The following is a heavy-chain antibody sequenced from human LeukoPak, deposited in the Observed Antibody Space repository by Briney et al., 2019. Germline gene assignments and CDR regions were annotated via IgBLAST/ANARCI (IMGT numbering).Heavy chain of an antibody. J-gene: IGHJ4*02. CDR3: ARDQPLDDSWSGYYVN. D-gene: IGHD3-3*01. CDR1: GYTFTSYY. Sequence: ASVKVSCKASGYTFTSYYMYWVRQAPGQGLEWMGIINPTGGSTSYAQKFQGRVTMTRDTSTSTVYMELSSLRSEGTAVYYCARDQPLDDSWSGYYVNWGQGTLVTVSS. CDR2: INPTGGST. V-gene: IGHV1-46*01.